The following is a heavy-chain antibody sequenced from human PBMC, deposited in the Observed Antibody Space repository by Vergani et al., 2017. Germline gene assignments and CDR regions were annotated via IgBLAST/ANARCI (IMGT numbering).Heavy chain of an antibody. CDR1: GFTFSSYG. V-gene: IGHV3-30*18. CDR2: ISYDGSNK. J-gene: IGHJ6*02. Sequence: QVQLVESGGGVVQPGRSLRLSCAASGFTFSSYGMHWVRQAPGKGLEWVAVISYDGSNKYYADSVKGRFTISRDNSKNTLYLQMNSLRAEDTAVYYCAKESDCSSTSCPYYYYGMDVWGQGTTVTVSS. CDR3: AKESDCSSTSCPYYYYGMDV. D-gene: IGHD2-2*01.